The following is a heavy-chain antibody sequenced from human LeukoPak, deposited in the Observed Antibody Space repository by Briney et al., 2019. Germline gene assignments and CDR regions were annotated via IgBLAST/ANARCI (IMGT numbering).Heavy chain of an antibody. D-gene: IGHD3-22*01. CDR3: ASYYYDSSGYYFPPNYYYGMDV. CDR1: GYTFTSYD. CDR2: INPNSGGT. J-gene: IGHJ6*02. V-gene: IGHV1-2*02. Sequence: ASVKVSCKASGYTFTSYDINWVRQATGQGLEWMGWINPNSGGTNYAQKFQGRATMTRDTSISTAYMELSRLRSDDAAVYYCASYYYDSSGYYFPPNYYYGMDVWGQGTTVTVSS.